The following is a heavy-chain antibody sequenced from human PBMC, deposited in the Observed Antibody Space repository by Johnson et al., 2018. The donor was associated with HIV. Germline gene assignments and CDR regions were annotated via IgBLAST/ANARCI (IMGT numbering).Heavy chain of an antibody. CDR1: GFTFSDYY. D-gene: IGHD6-6*01. CDR2: IKQDGSEK. V-gene: IGHV3-7*05. Sequence: VQLVESGGGLVKPGGSLRLSCAASGFTFSDYYMSWIRQAPGKGLEWVANIKQDGSEKYYVDSVKGRFTISSDNAKNSLYLQMNSLRAEDTAVYYCATARRAIDVWGQGTMATVSS. CDR3: ATARRAIDV. J-gene: IGHJ3*01.